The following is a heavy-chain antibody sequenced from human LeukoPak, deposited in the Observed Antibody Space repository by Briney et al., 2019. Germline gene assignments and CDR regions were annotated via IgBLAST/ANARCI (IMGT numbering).Heavy chain of an antibody. CDR3: AREHHGYSYGYRWFDP. CDR1: GGSISSSNW. Sequence: PSGTLSLTCAVSGGSISSSNWWSWVRQPPGKGLEWIGEINHSGSTNYNPSLKSRVTISVDTSKNQFSLKLSSVTAADTAVYYCAREHHGYSYGYRWFDPWGQGTLVTVSS. D-gene: IGHD5-18*01. CDR2: INHSGST. V-gene: IGHV4-4*02. J-gene: IGHJ5*02.